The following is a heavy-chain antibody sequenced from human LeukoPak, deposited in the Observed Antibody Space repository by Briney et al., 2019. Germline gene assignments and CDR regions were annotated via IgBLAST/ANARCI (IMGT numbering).Heavy chain of an antibody. J-gene: IGHJ4*02. Sequence: PGGSLRLSCAASGFTFSSYSMNWVRQAPGKGLEWVSSISSSSSYVYYADSVKGRFTISRDNAKNSLYLQMNSLRAEDTAVYYCARDRRYYYDSSGSYYFDYWGQGTLVTVSP. CDR1: GFTFSSYS. CDR2: ISSSSSYV. D-gene: IGHD3-22*01. V-gene: IGHV3-21*01. CDR3: ARDRRYYYDSSGSYYFDY.